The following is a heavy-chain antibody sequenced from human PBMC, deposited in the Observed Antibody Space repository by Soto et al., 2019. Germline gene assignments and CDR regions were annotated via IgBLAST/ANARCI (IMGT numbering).Heavy chain of an antibody. Sequence: PGGALGLSCSASGFTFSSYGMHWVRQAPGKGLEWVAVISYDGSNKYYADSVKGRFTISRDNSKNTLYLQMNSLRAEDTAVYYCAKDFPTPPVYCSSTSCQDYDAFDIWGQGTMVTVSS. D-gene: IGHD2-2*01. CDR2: ISYDGSNK. J-gene: IGHJ3*02. CDR3: AKDFPTPPVYCSSTSCQDYDAFDI. V-gene: IGHV3-30*18. CDR1: GFTFSSYG.